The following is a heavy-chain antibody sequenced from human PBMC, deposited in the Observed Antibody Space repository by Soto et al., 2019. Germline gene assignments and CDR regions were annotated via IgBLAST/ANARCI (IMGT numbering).Heavy chain of an antibody. D-gene: IGHD4-17*01. CDR2: ISAYNGNT. CDR3: ARDLLWAPYGDYESH. CDR1: GYTFTSYG. Sequence: ASVKVSCKASGYTFTSYGISWVRQAPGQGLEWMGWISAYNGNTNYAQKLQGRVTMTTDTSTSTAYMELRSLRDEDTAVYYCARDLLWAPYGDYESHWGQGTLVTVSS. V-gene: IGHV1-18*01. J-gene: IGHJ4*02.